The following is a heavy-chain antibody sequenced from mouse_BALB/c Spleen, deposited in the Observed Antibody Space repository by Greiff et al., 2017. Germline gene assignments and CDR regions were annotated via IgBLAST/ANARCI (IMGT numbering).Heavy chain of an antibody. CDR3: ARWSVYAMDY. V-gene: IGHV1S56*01. J-gene: IGHJ4*01. Sequence: QVQLKESGPELVKPGASVKMSCKASGYTFTSYYIHWVKQRPGQGLEWIGWIYPGDGSTKYNEKFKGKTTLTADKSSSTAYMLLSSLTSEDSAIYFCARWSVYAMDYWGQGTSVTVSS. CDR2: IYPGDGST. CDR1: GYTFTSYY.